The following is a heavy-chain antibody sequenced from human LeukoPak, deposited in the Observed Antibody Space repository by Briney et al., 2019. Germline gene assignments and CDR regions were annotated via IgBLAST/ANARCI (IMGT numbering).Heavy chain of an antibody. CDR1: GYTFTGYY. CDR3: ARDRRIVVVPAATNNWFDP. Sequence: VASVKVSCKASGYTFTGYYMHWVRQAPGQGLEWMGWINPNSGGTNYAQKFQGRVTMTRDTSISTAYMELSRLRSDDTAVYYCARDRRIVVVPAATNNWFDPWGQGTLVTVSS. CDR2: INPNSGGT. D-gene: IGHD2-2*01. J-gene: IGHJ5*02. V-gene: IGHV1-2*02.